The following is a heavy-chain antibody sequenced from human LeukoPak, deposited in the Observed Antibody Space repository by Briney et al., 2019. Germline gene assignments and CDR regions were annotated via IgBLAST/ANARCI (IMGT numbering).Heavy chain of an antibody. CDR2: IYTSGST. V-gene: IGHV4-4*07. CDR1: GGSISSYY. Sequence: SETLSLTCTVSGGSISSYYWSWIRQPAGKGLEWIGRIYTSGSTNYNPSLKSRVTMSVDTSKNQFSLKLSSVTAADTAVYYCARVLPYYDSSGYLFDYWGQGTLVTVSS. J-gene: IGHJ4*02. D-gene: IGHD3-22*01. CDR3: ARVLPYYDSSGYLFDY.